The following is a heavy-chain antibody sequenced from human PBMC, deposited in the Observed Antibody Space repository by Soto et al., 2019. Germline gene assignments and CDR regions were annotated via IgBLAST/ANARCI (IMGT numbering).Heavy chain of an antibody. CDR3: AHSSGWQNYYYYYMDV. J-gene: IGHJ6*03. D-gene: IGHD6-19*01. CDR1: GGSISSYY. V-gene: IGHV4-59*01. CDR2: IYYSGST. Sequence: QVQLQESGPGLVKPSETLSLTCTVSGGSISSYYWSWIRQPPGKGLEWIGYIYYSGSTNYNPSLKSRVTISVDTSKNKFSLKLSSVTAADTAVYYCAHSSGWQNYYYYYMDVWGKGTTVTVSS.